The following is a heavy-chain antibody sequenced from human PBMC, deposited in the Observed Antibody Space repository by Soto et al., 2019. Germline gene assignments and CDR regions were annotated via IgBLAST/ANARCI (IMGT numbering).Heavy chain of an antibody. D-gene: IGHD5-12*01. CDR2: IIPIFGTA. CDR3: ASIRDGYNLHYYYGMDV. V-gene: IGHV1-69*12. J-gene: IGHJ6*02. CDR1: GGTFNSYA. Sequence: QVQLVQSGAEVKKPGSSVKVSCKASGGTFNSYAISWVRQAPGQGLEWMGGIIPIFGTANYAQKFQGRVTTTAAESTSTAYRELSSLRSEDTAVYYCASIRDGYNLHYYYGMDVWGQGTTVIVSS.